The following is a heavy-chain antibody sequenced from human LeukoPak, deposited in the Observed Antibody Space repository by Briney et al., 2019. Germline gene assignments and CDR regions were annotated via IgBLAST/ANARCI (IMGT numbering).Heavy chain of an antibody. CDR3: ARHFGEVGATKANWYFDL. V-gene: IGHV4-59*08. CDR2: IYYSGST. J-gene: IGHJ2*01. Sequence: PSETLSLTCTVSGGSISSYYWSWIRQPPRKGLEWIGYIYYSGSTNYNPSLKSRVTISVDTSKNQFSLKLSSVTAADTAVYYCARHFGEVGATKANWYFDLWGRGTLVTVSS. CDR1: GGSISSYY. D-gene: IGHD1-26*01.